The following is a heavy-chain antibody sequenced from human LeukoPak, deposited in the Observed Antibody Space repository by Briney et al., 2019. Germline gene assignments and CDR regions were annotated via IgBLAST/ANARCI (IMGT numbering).Heavy chain of an antibody. CDR2: ISSGGSTI. CDR1: GFTFSDYY. Sequence: GGSLRLSCAASGFTFSDYYMSWIRQAPGKGLEWISYISSGGSTIYYADSVRGQFTISRDNAKKSLYLQMNSLRAEDTAVYYCARVQKGIAAAGTGGGWFEPWGRGTLVTVSS. D-gene: IGHD6-13*01. V-gene: IGHV3-11*01. CDR3: ARVQKGIAAAGTGGGWFEP. J-gene: IGHJ2*01.